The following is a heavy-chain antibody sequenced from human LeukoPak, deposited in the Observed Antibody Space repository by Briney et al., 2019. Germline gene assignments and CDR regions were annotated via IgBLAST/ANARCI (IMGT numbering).Heavy chain of an antibody. J-gene: IGHJ4*02. V-gene: IGHV4-34*01. CDR1: GVPFSNYY. CDR2: INHSGYT. CDR3: TRAVAGHPD. D-gene: IGHD6-19*01. Sequence: SETLSLTCAVSGVPFSNYYWSWVRQSPRQGLEWIGEINHSGYTNYNPSLKSRVTMSIDTSKNQFSLILTSVTAADAGVYYVTRAVAGHPDWGQGTLVTVSS.